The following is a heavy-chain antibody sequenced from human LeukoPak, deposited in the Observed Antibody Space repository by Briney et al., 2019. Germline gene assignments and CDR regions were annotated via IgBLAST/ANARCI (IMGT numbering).Heavy chain of an antibody. V-gene: IGHV4-34*01. CDR3: ARIKRWSGSYSY. Sequence: SETLSLTCAVYGGSFSGYYWGWIRQPPGKGLEWIGEINHSGSTNYNPSLKSRVTISVDTSKNQFSLKLSSVTAADTAVYYCARIKRWSGSYSYWGQGTLVTVSS. D-gene: IGHD1-26*01. CDR2: INHSGST. CDR1: GGSFSGYY. J-gene: IGHJ4*02.